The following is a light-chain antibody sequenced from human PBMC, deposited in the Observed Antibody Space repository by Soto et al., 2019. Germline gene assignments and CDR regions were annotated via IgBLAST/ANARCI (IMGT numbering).Light chain of an antibody. J-gene: IGKJ1*01. V-gene: IGKV3-20*01. CDR2: GAS. CDR3: QQYDSTPPT. Sequence: EIVLTQSPGTLSLSPGDRATLSCRASQSVNSNYLAWYQRKPGQAPSLLIYGASNRATDIPYRFSASRSGTAFTLTITRLDAADLAVYYCQQYDSTPPTFGHGTKVEVK. CDR1: QSVNSNY.